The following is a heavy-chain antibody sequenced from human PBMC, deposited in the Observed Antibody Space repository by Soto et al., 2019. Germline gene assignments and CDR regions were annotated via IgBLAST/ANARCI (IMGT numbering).Heavy chain of an antibody. CDR1: GYSFTSYW. V-gene: IGHV5-10-1*01. D-gene: IGHD1-26*01. J-gene: IGHJ4*02. Sequence: PGESLKISCKGSGYSFTSYWISWVRQMPGKGLEWMGRIDPSDSYTNYSPSFQGHVTISADKSISTAYLQWSSLKASDTAMYYCARHEVPLVGATKTLAPGFDYWGQGTLVTVSS. CDR2: IDPSDSYT. CDR3: ARHEVPLVGATKTLAPGFDY.